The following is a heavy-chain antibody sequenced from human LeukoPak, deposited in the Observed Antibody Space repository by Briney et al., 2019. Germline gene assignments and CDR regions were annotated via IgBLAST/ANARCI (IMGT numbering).Heavy chain of an antibody. D-gene: IGHD3-10*01. J-gene: IGHJ5*02. CDR3: ARGPRFGELLWHWFDP. Sequence: PSETLSLTCTVSGGSISSYYWSWIRQPPGKGLEWIGYIYYTGSTNYNPSLKSRVTISVDTSKNQVSLKLSSVTAADTAVYYCARGPRFGELLWHWFDPWGQGTLDTVSS. V-gene: IGHV4-59*01. CDR2: IYYTGST. CDR1: GGSISSYY.